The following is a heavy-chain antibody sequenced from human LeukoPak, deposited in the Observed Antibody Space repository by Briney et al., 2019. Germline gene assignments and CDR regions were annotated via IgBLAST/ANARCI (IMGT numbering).Heavy chain of an antibody. D-gene: IGHD4-17*01. CDR2: IYYSGST. J-gene: IGHJ5*02. CDR3: ARGYGVGDWFDP. CDR1: VGSISRGGYS. Sequence: SETLSLTCTVSVGSISRGGYSWSWFPQHPGKGLEWIGYIYYSGSTYYNPSLKIRLTISVDTSKNQFSLKLSSVTAADTAVYYCARGYGVGDWFDPWGQGTLVTVSS. V-gene: IGHV4-31*03.